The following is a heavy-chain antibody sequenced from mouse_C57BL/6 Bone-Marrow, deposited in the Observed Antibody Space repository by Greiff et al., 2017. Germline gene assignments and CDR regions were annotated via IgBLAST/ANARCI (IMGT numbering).Heavy chain of an antibody. D-gene: IGHD1-1*01. J-gene: IGHJ1*03. CDR1: GFTFSSYT. V-gene: IGHV5-9*01. CDR3: SRQVTTVLATKYFDV. Sequence: EVKVVESGGGLVKPGGSLKLSCAASGFTFSSYTMSWVRQTPEKRLQWVAAISGGGGNTYYPDSVKGRLTISRDNDNNILNLQMSMLRSEDTSLYYCSRQVTTVLATKYFDVWGTGTTGTVSS. CDR2: ISGGGGNT.